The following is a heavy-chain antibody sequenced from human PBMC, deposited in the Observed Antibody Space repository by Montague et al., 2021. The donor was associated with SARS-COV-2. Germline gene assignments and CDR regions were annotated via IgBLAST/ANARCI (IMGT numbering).Heavy chain of an antibody. CDR1: SGSIISSGYY. D-gene: IGHD3-10*01. V-gene: IGHV4-39*02. Sequence: SETLSLTCSVSSGSIISSGYYWGWIRQPPGMELEWIGNIYYSGTTYYNPSLQSRGTITADTSKNHLSLRLSSVTAAETAVYFCARGMIRGVTTPLDYWGREPRSPSPQ. J-gene: IGHJ4*02. CDR2: IYYSGTT. CDR3: ARGMIRGVTTPLDY.